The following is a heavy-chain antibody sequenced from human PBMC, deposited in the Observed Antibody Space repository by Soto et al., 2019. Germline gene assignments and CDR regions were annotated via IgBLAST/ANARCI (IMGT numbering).Heavy chain of an antibody. V-gene: IGHV3-23*01. D-gene: IGHD3-10*01. CDR2: ISGSGGRT. CDR1: GFTFSSYA. CDR3: AKDYYDSGSYWGYFDS. J-gene: IGHJ4*02. Sequence: EVQLLESGGGLVQPGGSLRLSCAASGFTFSSYAMNWVRQAPGQGLEWVSAISGSGGRTYYADSVKGRFTISRDNSKNTLYLKMNSLRGEDTAVYYCAKDYYDSGSYWGYFDSWGQGILVTVSS.